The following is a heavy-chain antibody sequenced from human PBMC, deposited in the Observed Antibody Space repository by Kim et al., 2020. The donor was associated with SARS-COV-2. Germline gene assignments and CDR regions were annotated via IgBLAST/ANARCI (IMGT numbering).Heavy chain of an antibody. J-gene: IGHJ3*01. CDR1: GFSVSSYW. D-gene: IGHD3-3*01. CDR3: ARDPFTKAFDL. Sequence: GGSLRLSCVVSGFSVSSYWMFWVRQAPGKGPEWVASIREDSTQKDYLDSIKGRFTISRDNAKNLVYLQMNRLRVEDTALYYCARDPFTKAFDLWGQGTM. V-gene: IGHV3-7*01. CDR2: IREDSTQK.